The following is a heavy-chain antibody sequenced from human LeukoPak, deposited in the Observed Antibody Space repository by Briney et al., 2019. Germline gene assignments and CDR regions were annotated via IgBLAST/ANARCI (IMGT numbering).Heavy chain of an antibody. D-gene: IGHD2-15*01. J-gene: IGHJ6*03. V-gene: IGHV1-46*01. CDR3: ARVTTPYYYYYMDV. CDR1: GYTFTSYY. CDR2: IKPSGGST. Sequence: ASVKVSCKASGYTFTSYYMHWLGQAPGQGLEGRGIIKPSGGSTRYAQKFQGRVTMPRDTSTSTVYMEQSRLRSQDTAVYYCARVTTPYYYYYMDVWGKGTTVTVSS.